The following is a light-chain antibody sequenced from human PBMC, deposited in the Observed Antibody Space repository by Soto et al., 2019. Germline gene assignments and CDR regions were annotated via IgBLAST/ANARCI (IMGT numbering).Light chain of an antibody. CDR2: EGS. V-gene: IGLV2-23*01. Sequence: QSVLTQPASVSGCPGQSITICCTGTSSDVGSYNLVSWYQQHPGKAPKLMIYEGSKRPSGVSNRFSGSKSGNTASLTISGLQAEDEADYYCCSYAGSSTYVFGTGTK. CDR1: SSDVGSYNL. CDR3: CSYAGSSTYV. J-gene: IGLJ1*01.